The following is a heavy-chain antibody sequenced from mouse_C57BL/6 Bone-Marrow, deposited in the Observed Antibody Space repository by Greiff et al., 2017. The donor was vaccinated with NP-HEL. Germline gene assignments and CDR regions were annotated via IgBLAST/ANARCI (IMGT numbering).Heavy chain of an antibody. J-gene: IGHJ2*01. CDR2: IDPAPGTT. CDR1: GFTIKNTY. CDR3: ARDYYGNGDY. D-gene: IGHD1-1*01. V-gene: IGHV14-3*01. Sequence: EVQVVESVAELVRPGASVQLSCTASGFTIKNTYMHWVHQTPEQGLEWIGRIDPAPGTTKYAPKVQGKATITADTSSNTAYLQLSSLTSEDTAIYYCARDYYGNGDYWGQGTTLTVSS.